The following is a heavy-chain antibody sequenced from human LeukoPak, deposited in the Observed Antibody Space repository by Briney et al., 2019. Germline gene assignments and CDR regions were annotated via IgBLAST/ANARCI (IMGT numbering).Heavy chain of an antibody. CDR3: ATGTPLGFGEFHYYYYMDV. V-gene: IGHV1-69*04. J-gene: IGHJ6*03. CDR1: GGTFSSHG. D-gene: IGHD3-10*01. CDR2: IIPILGII. Sequence: GASVKVSCKASGGTFSSHGISWVRQAPGQGLEWMGRIIPILGIINYAQKFQGRVTITADKSTSTGYMELSSLRSEDTAVYYCATGTPLGFGEFHYYYYMDVWGKGTTVTVSS.